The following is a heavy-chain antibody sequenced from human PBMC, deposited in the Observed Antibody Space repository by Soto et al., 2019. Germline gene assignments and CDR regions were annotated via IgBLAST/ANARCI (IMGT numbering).Heavy chain of an antibody. CDR3: TTDRSDDFWSGYPDYYYGMDV. D-gene: IGHD3-3*01. CDR2: IKSKTDGGTT. J-gene: IGHJ6*02. Sequence: GGSLRLSCAASGFTFSNAWMNWVRQAPGKGLEWVGRIKSKTDGGTTDYAAPVKGRFTISRDDSKNTLYLQMNSLKTEDTAVYYCTTDRSDDFWSGYPDYYYGMDVWGQGTTVTVSS. CDR1: GFTFSNAW. V-gene: IGHV3-15*07.